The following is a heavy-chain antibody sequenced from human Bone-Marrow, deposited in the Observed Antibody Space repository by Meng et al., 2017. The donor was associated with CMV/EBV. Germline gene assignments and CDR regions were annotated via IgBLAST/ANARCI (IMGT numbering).Heavy chain of an antibody. V-gene: IGHV1-69*01. D-gene: IGHD6-13*01. J-gene: IGHJ4*02. CDR2: IIPVFGTV. CDR3: ARGTWLAWYLCDY. CDR1: GITFTSYS. Sequence: QVQLVQSGAEVKKPGSSVKVSCKASGITFTSYSITWVRQAPGQGLEWMGGIIPVFGTVNYAQKFQGRVTITADESTNTAFMELTSLTSEDTALYYRARGTWLAWYLCDYWGQGTLVTVSS.